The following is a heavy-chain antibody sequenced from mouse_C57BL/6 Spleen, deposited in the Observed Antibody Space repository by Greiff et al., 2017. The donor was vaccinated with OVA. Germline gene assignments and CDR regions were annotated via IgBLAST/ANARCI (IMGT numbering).Heavy chain of an antibody. Sequence: QVQLKESGPELVKPGASVKISCKASGYSFTSYYIHWVKQRPGQGLEWIGWIYPGSGNTKYNEKFKGKATLTADTSSSTAYMQLSSLTSEDSAVYYCAREGAYDGYYVGFAYWGQGTLVTVSA. V-gene: IGHV1-66*01. D-gene: IGHD2-3*01. J-gene: IGHJ3*01. CDR2: IYPGSGNT. CDR3: AREGAYDGYYVGFAY. CDR1: GYSFTSYY.